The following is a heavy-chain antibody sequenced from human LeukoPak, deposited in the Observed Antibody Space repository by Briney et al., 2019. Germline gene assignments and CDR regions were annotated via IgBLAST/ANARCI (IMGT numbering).Heavy chain of an antibody. CDR1: GGSISSYY. Sequence: PSETLSLTCTVSGGSISSYYWSWIRQPPGKGLEWIGYIYYSGSTNYNPSLKSRVTISVDTSKSQFSLKLSSVTAADTAVYYCARHFFYDSSGFDAFDIWGQGTMVTVSS. CDR2: IYYSGST. CDR3: ARHFFYDSSGFDAFDI. V-gene: IGHV4-59*08. D-gene: IGHD3-22*01. J-gene: IGHJ3*02.